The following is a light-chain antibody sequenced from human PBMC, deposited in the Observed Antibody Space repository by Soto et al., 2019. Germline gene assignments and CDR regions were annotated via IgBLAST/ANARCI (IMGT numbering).Light chain of an antibody. CDR2: AAS. J-gene: IGKJ5*01. CDR1: QSISSW. CDR3: QQYYSYPIT. Sequence: DIQMTQSAAILSASLGDRVTITWRASQSISSWLAWYQQKPGKAPNLLIYAASTLQSGVPSRFSGSGYGTDFTLTISCLQSEDFATYYCQQYYSYPITFGQGTRLEIK. V-gene: IGKV1-5*01.